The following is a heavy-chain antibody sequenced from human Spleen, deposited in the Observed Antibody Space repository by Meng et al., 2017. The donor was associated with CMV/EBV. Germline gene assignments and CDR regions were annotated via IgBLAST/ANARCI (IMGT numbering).Heavy chain of an antibody. Sequence: GSLRLSCTVSGGSVSGNSYYWSWIRQPPGKGLEWIGEINHSGSTNYNSSLKSRVTISVDTSKNQFSLKLSSVTAADTAVYYCARGRMGIAVAGYYFDYWGQGTLVTVSS. V-gene: IGHV4-34*01. CDR3: ARGRMGIAVAGYYFDY. CDR2: INHSGST. CDR1: GGSVSGNSYY. D-gene: IGHD6-19*01. J-gene: IGHJ4*02.